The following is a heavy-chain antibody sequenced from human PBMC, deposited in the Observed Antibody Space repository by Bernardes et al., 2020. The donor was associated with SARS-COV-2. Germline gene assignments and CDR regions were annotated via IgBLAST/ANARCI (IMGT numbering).Heavy chain of an antibody. CDR2: ISPKSGAT. J-gene: IGHJ4*02. V-gene: IGHV1-2*02. Sequence: ASVKVSCKASGYTFSDYHIHWLRQAPGQGFEWMGWISPKSGATNYAQKFQGRVTMTRDTAISTEYMQLSRLTSDDTAVYYCARTFYYDRGGDSVFDQWGQGTLVSVSS. CDR1: GYTFSDYH. CDR3: ARTFYYDRGGDSVFDQ. D-gene: IGHD3-22*01.